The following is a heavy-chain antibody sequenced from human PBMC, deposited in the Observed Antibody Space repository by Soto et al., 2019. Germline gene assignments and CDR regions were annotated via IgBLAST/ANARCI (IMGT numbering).Heavy chain of an antibody. CDR2: ISSSSSYT. CDR1: GFTFSDYY. D-gene: IGHD2-8*01. J-gene: IGHJ4*02. Sequence: GSLRLSCAASGFTFSDYYMSWIRQAPGKGLEWVSYISSSSSYTNYADSVKGRFTISRDNAKNSLYLQMNSLRAEDTAVYYCARTPDCTNGVCSAGFDYWGQGTLVTVSS. CDR3: ARTPDCTNGVCSAGFDY. V-gene: IGHV3-11*06.